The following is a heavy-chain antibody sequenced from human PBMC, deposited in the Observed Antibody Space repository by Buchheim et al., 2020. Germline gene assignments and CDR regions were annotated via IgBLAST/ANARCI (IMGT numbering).Heavy chain of an antibody. CDR1: GGSISSGGYY. V-gene: IGHV4-31*03. CDR3: ARLIGRGWSLARFDY. Sequence: QVQLQESGPGLVKPSQTLSLTCTVSGGSISSGGYYWSWIRQLPGKGLEWIGEINHSGSTNYNPSLKSRVTISVDTSKNQFSLKLSSVTAADTAVYYCARLIGRGWSLARFDYWGQGTL. D-gene: IGHD6-19*01. CDR2: INHSGST. J-gene: IGHJ4*02.